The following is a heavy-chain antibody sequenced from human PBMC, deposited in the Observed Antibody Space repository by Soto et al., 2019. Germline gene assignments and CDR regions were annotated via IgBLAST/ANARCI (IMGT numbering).Heavy chain of an antibody. CDR3: ASDNDRTGHYSDFDY. CDR1: GFTFSSYG. V-gene: IGHV3-33*01. D-gene: IGHD3-22*01. Sequence: QVQLVESGGGVVQPGRSLRLSCAASGFTFSSYGMHWVRQAPGKGLEWVAVIWYDGRREYYADSVKGRFTISRDNPKNTVYLQMNSLRVEDTAVYFCASDNDRTGHYSDFDYWGQGTLLTVSS. CDR2: IWYDGRRE. J-gene: IGHJ4*02.